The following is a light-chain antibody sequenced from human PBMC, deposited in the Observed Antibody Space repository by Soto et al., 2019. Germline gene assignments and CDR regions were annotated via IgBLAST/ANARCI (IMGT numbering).Light chain of an antibody. V-gene: IGLV2-8*01. J-gene: IGLJ1*01. Sequence: QSALTQPPSASGSPGQSVTISCTGTSSDVGGYNYVSWYQQHPGKAPKLMIYEVTKRPSGVPDRFSGSKSGNTASLTVSGLQAEDEADYFCSSFAGTIFSVFGTGTKLTVL. CDR2: EVT. CDR3: SSFAGTIFSV. CDR1: SSDVGGYNY.